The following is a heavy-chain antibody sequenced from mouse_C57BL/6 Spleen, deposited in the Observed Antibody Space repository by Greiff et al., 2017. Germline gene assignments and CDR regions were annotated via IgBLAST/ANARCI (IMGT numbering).Heavy chain of an antibody. CDR1: GFTFSNYW. D-gene: IGHD2-3*01. V-gene: IGHV6-3*01. J-gene: IGHJ1*03. CDR3: TDGYYEGYFDG. Sequence: EVKLVESGGGLVQPGGSMKLSCVASGFTFSNYWMNWVRQSPEKGLEWVAQIRLKSDNYATHYAESVKGRFTISRDDSKSSVYLQMNNLRAEDTGIYYCTDGYYEGYFDGWGTGTTVTVSS. CDR2: IRLKSDNYAT.